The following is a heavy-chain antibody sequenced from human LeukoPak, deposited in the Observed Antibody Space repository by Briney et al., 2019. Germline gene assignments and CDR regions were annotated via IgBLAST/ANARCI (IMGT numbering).Heavy chain of an antibody. Sequence: GGSLRLSCAVSGFTFNYYGRNWVRQAPGKGLEWVSAISGSGGSTYYADSVKGRFTISRDNSKNTLYLQMNSLRAEDTAVSYCAKDYYDYVWGSYRPRYFDYWGQGTLVTVSS. CDR3: AKDYYDYVWGSYRPRYFDY. J-gene: IGHJ4*02. D-gene: IGHD3-16*02. CDR2: ISGSGGST. CDR1: GFTFNYYG. V-gene: IGHV3-23*01.